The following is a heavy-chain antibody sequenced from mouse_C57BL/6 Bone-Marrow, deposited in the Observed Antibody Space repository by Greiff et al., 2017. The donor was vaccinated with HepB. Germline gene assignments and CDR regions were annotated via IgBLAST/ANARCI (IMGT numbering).Heavy chain of an antibody. CDR1: GYTFTDYY. J-gene: IGHJ2*01. Sequence: QVQLQQSGAELVRPGASVKLSCKASGYTFTDYYINWVKQRPGQGLEWIARIYPGSGNTYYNEKFKGKATLTAEKSSSTAYMQLSSLTSEDSAVYFCGLFITTVVHDYWGQGTTLTVSS. CDR2: IYPGSGNT. V-gene: IGHV1-76*01. D-gene: IGHD1-1*01. CDR3: GLFITTVVHDY.